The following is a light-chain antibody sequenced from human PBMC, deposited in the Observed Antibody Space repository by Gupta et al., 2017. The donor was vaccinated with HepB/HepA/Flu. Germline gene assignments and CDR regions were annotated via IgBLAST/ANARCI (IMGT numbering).Light chain of an antibody. CDR1: RTIYNY. CDR2: AAS. J-gene: IGKJ4*01. CDR3: LQTYNIPLT. Sequence: DIQMAQSPSSLSASVGDRVTITCRASRTIYNYLNWYQQKPGKAAKVLIYAASTLQGGVPSRFSGSGSWADFTLTISSMLPADFATVYYLQTYNIPLTFGGGTRVEIK. V-gene: IGKV1-39*01.